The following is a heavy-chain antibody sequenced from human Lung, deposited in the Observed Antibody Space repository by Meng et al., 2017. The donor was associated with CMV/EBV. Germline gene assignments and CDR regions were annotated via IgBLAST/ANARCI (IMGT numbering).Heavy chain of an antibody. V-gene: IGHV3-72*01. Sequence: GGSLRLSCVGSGFPFSDHYMDWVRQAPGKGLEWVGRCRNKDNSHTTEYAASVKGRFTISRDDSESSLYLQMTSLKAEDTAVYYCARDLGYCSSTSCYYYYGMDVWGQGTTVTFSS. D-gene: IGHD2-2*01. J-gene: IGHJ6*02. CDR2: CRNKDNSHTT. CDR1: GFPFSDHY. CDR3: ARDLGYCSSTSCYYYYGMDV.